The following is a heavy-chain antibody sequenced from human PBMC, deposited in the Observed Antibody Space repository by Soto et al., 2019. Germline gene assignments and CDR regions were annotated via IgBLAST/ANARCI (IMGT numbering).Heavy chain of an antibody. CDR3: AKSTRERSASYQYYYYMDV. J-gene: IGHJ6*03. V-gene: IGHV3-23*01. D-gene: IGHD2-2*01. CDR2: ISGSGDST. CDR1: GFTFSNFA. Sequence: GGSLRLSCAASGFTFSNFAMNWVRQIPGKGLEWVSSISGSGDSTSYADSVKGRFTISRDNSKDTLYLQMNSLRAEDTAVYYCAKSTRERSASYQYYYYMDVWGKGTTVTVSS.